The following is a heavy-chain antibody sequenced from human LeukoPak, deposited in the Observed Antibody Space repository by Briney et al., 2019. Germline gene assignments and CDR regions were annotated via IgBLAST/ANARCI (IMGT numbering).Heavy chain of an antibody. CDR1: GGSFGGYY. CDR2: INHSGST. Sequence: SETLSLTCAVYGGSFGGYYWSWIRQPPGKGLEWIGEINHSGSTNYNPSLKSRVTISVDTSKNQFSLKLSSVTAADTAVYYCAREVSYYRYFDYWGQGTLVTVSS. CDR3: AREVSYYRYFDY. D-gene: IGHD1-26*01. J-gene: IGHJ4*02. V-gene: IGHV4-34*01.